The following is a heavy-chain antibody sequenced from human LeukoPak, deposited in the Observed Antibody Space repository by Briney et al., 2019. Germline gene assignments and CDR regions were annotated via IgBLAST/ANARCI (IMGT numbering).Heavy chain of an antibody. Sequence: GASVKVSCKASGYTFTSYDINWVRQAPGQGPEWMGGIIPIFGTPNYAQKFQGRVTITADESTNTAYMELSSLRSEDTAVYYCARGSGTITMVRGVFYGMDVWGQGTTVTVSS. D-gene: IGHD3-10*01. J-gene: IGHJ6*02. V-gene: IGHV1-69*13. CDR2: IIPIFGTP. CDR1: GYTFTSYD. CDR3: ARGSGTITMVRGVFYGMDV.